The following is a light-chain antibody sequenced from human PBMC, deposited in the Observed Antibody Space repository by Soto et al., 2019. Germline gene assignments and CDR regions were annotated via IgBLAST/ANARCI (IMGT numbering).Light chain of an antibody. J-gene: IGLJ3*02. Sequence: QLVLTQSSSASASLGSSVKLTCTLSSGHSSYIIAWHQQQPGKAPRYLMKVEASGSYNKGSGVPDRFSGSSSGADRYLTISNLQFEDEADYYCETWDSNNHWVFGGGTKVTVL. V-gene: IGLV4-60*02. CDR2: VEASGSY. CDR1: SGHSSYI. CDR3: ETWDSNNHWV.